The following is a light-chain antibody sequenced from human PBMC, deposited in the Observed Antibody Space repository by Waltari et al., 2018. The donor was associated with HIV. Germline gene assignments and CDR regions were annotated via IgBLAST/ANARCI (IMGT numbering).Light chain of an antibody. CDR2: LGS. CDR3: MQALQTPWT. Sequence: DIVMTQSPLSLPVTPGEPASLSCRSSQSLLHSNGFKYLDWYLQKPGQSPQLLIYLGSNRASGVPDRFSGSGSGTDFTLTISRVEAEDVGVYYCMQALQTPWTFGQGTKVEIK. V-gene: IGKV2-28*01. J-gene: IGKJ1*01. CDR1: QSLLHSNGFKY.